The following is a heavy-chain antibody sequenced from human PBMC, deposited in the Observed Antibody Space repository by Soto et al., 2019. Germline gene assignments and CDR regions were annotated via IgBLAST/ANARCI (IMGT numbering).Heavy chain of an antibody. D-gene: IGHD4-17*01. CDR2: ISSSGYNI. CDR1: GFTFSSYA. Sequence: GGSLRLSCAASGFTFSSYAVNWLRQAPGKGLEWVSSISSSGYNINYADSVKGRFTISRDNSKSTLSLLMNSLRAEDTAVYYCAKVVYGDHYYFDXWGQGTPVTVSS. CDR3: AKVVYGDHYYFDX. J-gene: IGHJ4*02. V-gene: IGHV3-23*01.